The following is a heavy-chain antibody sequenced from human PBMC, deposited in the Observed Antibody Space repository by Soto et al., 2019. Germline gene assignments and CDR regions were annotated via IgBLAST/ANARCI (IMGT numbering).Heavy chain of an antibody. CDR3: ARGSDYTSSFNY. CDR2: INHSGTT. V-gene: IGHV4-34*01. D-gene: IGHD3-16*01. J-gene: IGHJ4*02. CDR1: GGSFSGYT. Sequence: QVQLQQWGAGLLKPSETLSLTCAVYGGSFSGYTWIWIRQPPGKGLEWIGEINHSGTTNHNPYLKSRVIISVDTSKKQFSLRLTSVTAADTAVYYCARGSDYTSSFNYWGQGTLVTVSS.